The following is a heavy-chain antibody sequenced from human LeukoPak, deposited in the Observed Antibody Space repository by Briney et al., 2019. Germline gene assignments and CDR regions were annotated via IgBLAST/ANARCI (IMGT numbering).Heavy chain of an antibody. J-gene: IGHJ5*02. Sequence: PSETLSLTCAVYGGSLTHNYWSWIRQSPGKGLEWIGETTHSGSTNYNPSLKSRVIISVDTSKNQFSLELRSVTAADTAVYYCARGGRITVVRGVVIPLDRWGQGTLVTVSS. CDR2: TTHSGST. V-gene: IGHV4-34*01. CDR3: ARGGRITVVRGVVIPLDR. D-gene: IGHD3-10*01. CDR1: GGSLTHNY.